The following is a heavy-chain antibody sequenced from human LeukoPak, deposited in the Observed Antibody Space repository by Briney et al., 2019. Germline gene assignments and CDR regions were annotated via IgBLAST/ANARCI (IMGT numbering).Heavy chain of an antibody. CDR1: RYTFTRYY. CDR2: INPNSCGT. V-gene: IGHV1-2*02. CDR3: ARDPKTVGFDP. J-gene: IGHJ5*02. D-gene: IGHD4-11*01. Sequence: ASVKVSCKASRYTFTRYYMHWVRQAPGHELEWMGWINPNSCGTHYVQKFQGRVTMTRDTSISTAYMELSRLRSDDTAVYYCARDPKTVGFDPWGQGTLVTVSS.